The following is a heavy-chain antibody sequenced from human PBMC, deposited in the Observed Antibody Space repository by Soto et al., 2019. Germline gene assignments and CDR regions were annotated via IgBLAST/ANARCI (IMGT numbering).Heavy chain of an antibody. CDR1: GGTFSSYT. Sequence: SVKVPCKASGGTFSSYTISWVRQAPGQGLEWMGRIIPILGIANYAQKFQGRVTITADKSTSTAYMELSSLRSEDTAVYYCARVGRYSSGWPPFDYWGQGTLVTVSS. V-gene: IGHV1-69*02. CDR2: IIPILGIA. J-gene: IGHJ4*02. D-gene: IGHD6-19*01. CDR3: ARVGRYSSGWPPFDY.